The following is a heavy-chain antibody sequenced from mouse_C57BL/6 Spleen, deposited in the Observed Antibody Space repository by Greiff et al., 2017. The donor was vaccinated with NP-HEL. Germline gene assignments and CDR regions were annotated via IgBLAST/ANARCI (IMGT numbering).Heavy chain of an antibody. J-gene: IGHJ1*03. V-gene: IGHV2-2*01. D-gene: IGHD1-1*01. CDR1: GFSLTSYG. CDR3: ARNGRSVITTVVANFDV. CDR2: IWSGGST. Sequence: QVQLKESGPGLVQPSQSLSITCTVSGFSLTSYGVHWVRQSPGKGLEWLGVIWSGGSTDYNAAFISRLSISKDNSKSQVFFKMNSLQADDTAIYYCARNGRSVITTVVANFDVWGTGTTVTVSS.